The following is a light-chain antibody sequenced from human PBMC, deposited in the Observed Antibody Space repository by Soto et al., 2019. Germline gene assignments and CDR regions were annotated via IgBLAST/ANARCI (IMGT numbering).Light chain of an antibody. V-gene: IGKV1-27*01. J-gene: IGKJ3*01. CDR2: AAS. CDR3: QKYNSAPIFT. Sequence: DIQMTQSPSSLSASVGDRATITCRASQGISNYLAWYQQKPGKVPKLLIYAASTLQSGVPSRFSGSGSGTDFTLTISSLQPEDVATYYCQKYNSAPIFTFGPGTKVDIK. CDR1: QGISNY.